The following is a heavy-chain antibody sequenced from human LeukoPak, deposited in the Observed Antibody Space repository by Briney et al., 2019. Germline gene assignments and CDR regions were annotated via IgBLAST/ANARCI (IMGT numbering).Heavy chain of an antibody. CDR1: GYTFTSYD. V-gene: IGHV1-8*01. D-gene: IGHD3-10*01. CDR3: ARGNYYGSGSYDSDDY. Sequence: ASVKVSCKASGYTFTSYDINWVRQATGQGLEWMGWMNPNSGNTGYAQKFQGRVTMTRNTSISTAYMELSSLRSEDTAVYYCARGNYYGSGSYDSDDYCGQGTLVTVSS. CDR2: MNPNSGNT. J-gene: IGHJ4*02.